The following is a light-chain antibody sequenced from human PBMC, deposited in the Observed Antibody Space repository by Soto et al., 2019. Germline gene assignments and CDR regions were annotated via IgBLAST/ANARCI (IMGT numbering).Light chain of an antibody. V-gene: IGKV1-33*01. J-gene: IGKJ5*01. CDR2: DAS. CDR1: QDMSKY. CDR3: QQYDNLPIT. Sequence: DIQMTQSPCSLSASVGDRVTITCQASQDMSKYLNWYQQKPGKAPKLLIYDASNLETGVPSRFSGSGSGTDFTFTISSLQPEDIATYYCQQYDNLPITFGQGTRLEIK.